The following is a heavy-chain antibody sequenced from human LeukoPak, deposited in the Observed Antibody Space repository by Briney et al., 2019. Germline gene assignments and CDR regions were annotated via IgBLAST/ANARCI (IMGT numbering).Heavy chain of an antibody. V-gene: IGHV1-8*03. Sequence: GASVKVSCKASGYTFTSYDINWVRPATGQGLEWMGWMNPNSGNTGYAQKFQGRVTITRNTSISTAYMELSSLRSEDTAVYYCARDPHYYDSSGYDEGEDYWGQGTLVTVSS. CDR2: MNPNSGNT. CDR3: ARDPHYYDSSGYDEGEDY. CDR1: GYTFTSYD. J-gene: IGHJ4*02. D-gene: IGHD3-22*01.